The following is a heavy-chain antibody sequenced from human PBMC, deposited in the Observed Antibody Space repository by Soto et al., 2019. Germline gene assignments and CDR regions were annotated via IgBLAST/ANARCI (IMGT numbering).Heavy chain of an antibody. CDR2: IYYSGST. CDR3: ARRYGSAFDI. CDR1: GGSISSYY. J-gene: IGHJ3*02. Sequence: QVQLQESGPGLVKPSETLSLTCTVSGGSISSYYWSWIRQPPGKGLEWIGYIYYSGSTNYNPSLNSRATISVDTSKNQFSLKLRSVTAADTAVYYCARRYGSAFDIWGQGTMVTVSS. D-gene: IGHD3-10*01. V-gene: IGHV4-59*01.